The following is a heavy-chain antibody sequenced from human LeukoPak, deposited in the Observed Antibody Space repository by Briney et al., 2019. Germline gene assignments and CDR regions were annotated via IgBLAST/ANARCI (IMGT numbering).Heavy chain of an antibody. J-gene: IGHJ4*02. CDR1: GVSISSYY. CDR2: IYYSGST. CDR3: ARGGARYYDILTGYYTEPFDY. Sequence: SETLSLTCTVSGVSISSYYWSWLRQPPGKGLEWIGYIYYSGSTNYNPSLKSRVTISVDTSRNQFSLKLSSVTAADTAVYYCARGGARYYDILTGYYTEPFDYWGQGTLVTVSS. V-gene: IGHV4-59*01. D-gene: IGHD3-9*01.